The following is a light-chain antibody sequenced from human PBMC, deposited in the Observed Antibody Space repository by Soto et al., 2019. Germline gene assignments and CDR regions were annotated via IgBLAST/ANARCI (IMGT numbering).Light chain of an antibody. V-gene: IGKV3D-20*01. J-gene: IGKJ4*01. Sequence: EIVLTQSPATLSLSPGERVTLSCGASQSLTNNFLAWYQQRPGLAPRLLIFDASTRASGVPDRFSGSGSGTHFTLTISRLEPEDFAVYYCQQFGNSPTFGGGTKVEFK. CDR2: DAS. CDR3: QQFGNSPT. CDR1: QSLTNNF.